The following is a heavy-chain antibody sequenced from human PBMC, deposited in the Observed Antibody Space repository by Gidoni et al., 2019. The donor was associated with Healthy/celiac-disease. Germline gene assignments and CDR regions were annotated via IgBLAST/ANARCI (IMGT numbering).Heavy chain of an antibody. CDR1: GSNFRDYA. CDR3: ASTWYHETLTGLFDY. V-gene: IGHV3-30*03. Sequence: VHPLASGGCLVQPGQSLTLSCAVSGSNFRDYAMHWVRQAPGQGLEWVAVVYHDAYETKDADYVRARFTISRDNSKNTLYLQMNRRRIEETAIYYCASTWYHETLTGLFDYWGQGALVTVSS. CDR2: VYHDAYET. J-gene: IGHJ4*02. D-gene: IGHD3-9*01.